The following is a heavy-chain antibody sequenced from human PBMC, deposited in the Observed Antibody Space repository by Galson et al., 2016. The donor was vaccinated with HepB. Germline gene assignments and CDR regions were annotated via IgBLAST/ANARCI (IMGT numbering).Heavy chain of an antibody. CDR3: ARALGYCGRDCN. CDR2: VKDDGTVT. J-gene: IGHJ1*01. CDR1: GFIFSGDW. V-gene: IGHV3-74*01. D-gene: IGHD2-21*02. Sequence: SLRLSCAAAGFIFSGDWMHWVRQAPGKGLVWVSRVKDDGTVTHYADSVKGRFTISRDNAKNTLYLQMDSLRAEDTGVYFCARALGYCGRDCNWGQGTLVTVSS.